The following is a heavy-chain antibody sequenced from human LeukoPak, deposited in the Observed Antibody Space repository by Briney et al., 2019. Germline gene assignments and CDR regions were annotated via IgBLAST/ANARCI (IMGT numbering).Heavy chain of an antibody. CDR2: ISSSSSYI. CDR1: GFTFSSYS. CDR3: ARVRGRGWYGRSGD. V-gene: IGHV3-21*01. Sequence: GGSLRLSCAASGFTFSSYSMNWVRQAPGKGLEWVSSISSSSSYIYYADSVKGRFTISRDNAKNSLFLQMNSLRAEDTAVYYCARVRGRGWYGRSGDWGQGTLVTVSS. D-gene: IGHD6-19*01. J-gene: IGHJ4*02.